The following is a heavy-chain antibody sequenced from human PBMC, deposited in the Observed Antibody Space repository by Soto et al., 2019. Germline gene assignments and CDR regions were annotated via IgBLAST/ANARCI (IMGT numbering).Heavy chain of an antibody. CDR2: IVVGSGGT. D-gene: IGHD2-15*01. Sequence: SVKVSCKASGFTFTSSAVQWVRQARGQRLEWIGWIVVGSGGTNYAQKFQGWVTMTRDTSISTAYMELSRLRSDDTAVYYCARGIMVVAATRYYYYYGMDVWGQGTTVTVSS. J-gene: IGHJ6*02. V-gene: IGHV1-58*01. CDR1: GFTFTSSA. CDR3: ARGIMVVAATRYYYYYGMDV.